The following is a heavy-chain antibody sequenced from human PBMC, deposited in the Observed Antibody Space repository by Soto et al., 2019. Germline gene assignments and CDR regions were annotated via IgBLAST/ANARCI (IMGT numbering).Heavy chain of an antibody. V-gene: IGHV3-23*01. CDR3: AKVRPLRDYTSTNCLGAFEI. Sequence: GSFLLLSAASSLLLITGAKSLVLQAPGKGVEWVSAINASADTTYYADSVKGRFTISRDNSKNTLYLRMNSLRAEDTAVYYCAKVRPLRDYTSTNCLGAFEIWCQGTMVSISS. D-gene: IGHD2-2*01. J-gene: IGHJ3*02. CDR2: INASADTT. CDR1: SLLLITGA.